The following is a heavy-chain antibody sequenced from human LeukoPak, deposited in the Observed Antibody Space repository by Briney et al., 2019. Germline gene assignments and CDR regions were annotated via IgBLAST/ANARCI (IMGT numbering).Heavy chain of an antibody. CDR3: ARGGGYQYSFDY. Sequence: SETLSLTCTVSGGSISSYYWSWIRQPPGKGLELIGYIYYSGSTNYNPSLKSRVTVSVDTSKNQFSLKLNSVTAADTAVYYCARGGGYQYSFDYWGQGALVTVSS. V-gene: IGHV4-59*01. CDR2: IYYSGST. CDR1: GGSISSYY. D-gene: IGHD3-22*01. J-gene: IGHJ4*02.